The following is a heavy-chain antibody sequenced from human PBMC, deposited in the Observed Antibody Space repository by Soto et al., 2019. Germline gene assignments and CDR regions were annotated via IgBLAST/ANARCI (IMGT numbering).Heavy chain of an antibody. CDR1: GFTFSTYA. CDR2: IIGGGGST. J-gene: IGHJ4*02. D-gene: IGHD5-12*01. Sequence: EVQLLESGGGLVQPGGSLRLSCAASGFTFSTYAMSWVRQAPGKGLEWVSSIIGGGGSTFYADSVKGRFTISRDNSKSTLYLQMNSLRAEDTAVYYFAKERGYSGYDYVDYWGQGTLVTVSS. CDR3: AKERGYSGYDYVDY. V-gene: IGHV3-23*01.